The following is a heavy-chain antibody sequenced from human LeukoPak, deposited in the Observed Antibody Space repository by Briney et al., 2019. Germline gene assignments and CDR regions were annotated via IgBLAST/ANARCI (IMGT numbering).Heavy chain of an antibody. V-gene: IGHV3-64D*06. CDR2: ISSNGGST. Sequence: GGSLRLSCAASGFTFSAFSMTWVRQAPGKGLEYVSAISSNGGSTYYADSVKGRFTISRDNSKNTLYLQMSSLRAEDTAVYYCVKGYYDSSGYEHFDYWGQGTLVTVSS. D-gene: IGHD3-22*01. CDR1: GFTFSAFS. J-gene: IGHJ4*02. CDR3: VKGYYDSSGYEHFDY.